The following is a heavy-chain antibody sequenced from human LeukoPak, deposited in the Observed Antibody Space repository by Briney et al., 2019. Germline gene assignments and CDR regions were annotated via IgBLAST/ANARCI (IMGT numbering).Heavy chain of an antibody. V-gene: IGHV1-3*03. Sequence: ASVKVSCKASGYTFTNYAIHWVRQAPGQRFEWMGWINAANGHTKYSQHFQDRITITRDTSATTAYMELTNLRSEDMALYYCERGRGPPNTNRDFYYYYYMDVWGTGTTVTVSS. CDR2: INAANGHT. J-gene: IGHJ6*03. D-gene: IGHD3-10*01. CDR1: GYTFTNYA. CDR3: ERGRGPPNTNRDFYYYYYMDV.